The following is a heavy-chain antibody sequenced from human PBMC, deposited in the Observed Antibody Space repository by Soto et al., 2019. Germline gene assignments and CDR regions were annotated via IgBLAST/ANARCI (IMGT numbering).Heavy chain of an antibody. CDR2: IWYDGSNK. CDR3: ARDGSRYYYYYGMDV. J-gene: IGHJ6*02. CDR1: GFTFSSYG. Sequence: QVQLVESGGGVVQPGRSLRLSCAASGFTFSSYGMHWVRQAPGKGLEWVAVIWYDGSNKYYADSVKGRFTISRDNSKNTLYLQMNSLRAEDTAVYYCARDGSRYYYYYGMDVWGQGTTVTVSS. V-gene: IGHV3-33*01.